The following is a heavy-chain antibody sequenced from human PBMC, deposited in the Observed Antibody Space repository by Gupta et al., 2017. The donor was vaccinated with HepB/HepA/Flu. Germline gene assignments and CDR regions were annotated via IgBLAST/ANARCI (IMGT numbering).Heavy chain of an antibody. Sequence: QVQLVESGGGVVQPGRSLRLSCAASGFTFSTSGMHWVRQAPGKGLEWVAVISYDESSTVYADSGKGRFTISRDNSKNTLYLQMNSLRAEDTAVYYCVKDKVVVITEIYGMDVWGQGTTVTVSS. CDR1: GFTFSTSG. J-gene: IGHJ6*02. CDR3: VKDKVVVITEIYGMDV. V-gene: IGHV3-30*18. D-gene: IGHD3-22*01. CDR2: ISYDESST.